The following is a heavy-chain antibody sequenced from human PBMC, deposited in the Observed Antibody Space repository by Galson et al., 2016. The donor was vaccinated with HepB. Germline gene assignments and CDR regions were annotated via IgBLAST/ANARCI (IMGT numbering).Heavy chain of an antibody. CDR1: GFSFSDYY. D-gene: IGHD5-12*01. CDR2: ISSSGSYNT. Sequence: SLRLSCAASGFSFSDYYMTWIRQAPGKGLEWVSYISSSGSYNTNYADSVKGRFTISRDKAKNSLYLQMDSLRVEDTAVYYCAKDGVRSGYSYFDYWGRGTLVTVSS. J-gene: IGHJ4*02. V-gene: IGHV3-11*03. CDR3: AKDGVRSGYSYFDY.